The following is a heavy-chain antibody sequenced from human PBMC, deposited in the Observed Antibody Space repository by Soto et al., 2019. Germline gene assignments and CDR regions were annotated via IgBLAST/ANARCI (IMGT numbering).Heavy chain of an antibody. V-gene: IGHV1-69*02. CDR3: ARGQFDSSGYYYEAFEI. CDR2: IIPILGIA. CDR1: GGTFSSYT. Sequence: QVQLVHSGAEVKKPGSSVKVSCKASGGTFSSYTISWVRQAPGQGLEWMGRIIPILGIANYAQKFQGRVTITADKSTSTAYLELSSLRSEDTAVYYCARGQFDSSGYYYEAFEIWGQGTMVTVSS. D-gene: IGHD3-22*01. J-gene: IGHJ3*02.